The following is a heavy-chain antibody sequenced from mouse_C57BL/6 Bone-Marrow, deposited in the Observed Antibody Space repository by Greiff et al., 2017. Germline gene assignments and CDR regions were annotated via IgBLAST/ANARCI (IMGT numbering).Heavy chain of an antibody. Sequence: VQLQQSGAELARPGASVKLSCKASGYTFTSYGISWVKQRTGQGLEWIGEIYPRSGNTYYNEKFKGKATLTADKSSSTAYMELRSLAYEDSAVYFCARYGYHWYFDVWGTGTTVTVSS. CDR3: ARYGYHWYFDV. CDR2: IYPRSGNT. D-gene: IGHD2-2*01. V-gene: IGHV1-81*01. J-gene: IGHJ1*03. CDR1: GYTFTSYG.